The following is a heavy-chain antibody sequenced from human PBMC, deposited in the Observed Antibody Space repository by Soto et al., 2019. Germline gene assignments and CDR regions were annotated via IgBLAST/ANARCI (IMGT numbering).Heavy chain of an antibody. V-gene: IGHV1-69*02. CDR2: IIPILGIA. CDR3: ARGSAATQFDP. J-gene: IGHJ5*02. CDR1: GGTFSSYT. D-gene: IGHD3-10*01. Sequence: QVQLVQSGAEVKKPGSSVKVSCKASGGTFSSYTISWVRQAPGQGLEWMGRIIPILGIANYARKFQGRVTITADKSTSTAYMELSSLRSEDTAVYYCARGSAATQFDPWGQGTLVTVSS.